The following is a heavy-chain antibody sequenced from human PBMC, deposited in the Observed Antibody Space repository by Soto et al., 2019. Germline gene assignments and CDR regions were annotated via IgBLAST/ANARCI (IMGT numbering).Heavy chain of an antibody. CDR1: GGTFSTFG. CDR3: AKSAPMDAGDKYYYDF. D-gene: IGHD4-17*01. V-gene: IGHV1-69*13. J-gene: IGHJ4*02. CDR2: IIPFFGTA. Sequence: SVKVSCKASGGTFSTFGISWVRQAPGQGLEWMGGIIPFFGTARYSQKFEDRITITADESTSTVYMDLRSLTSEDTAIYYCAKSAPMDAGDKYYYDFWGQGALVTVSS.